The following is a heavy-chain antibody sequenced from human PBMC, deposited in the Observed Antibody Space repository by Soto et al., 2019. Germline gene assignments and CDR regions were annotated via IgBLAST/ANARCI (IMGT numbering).Heavy chain of an antibody. CDR2: ISGYNGDT. D-gene: IGHD2-8*01. CDR1: GYTFTRYG. V-gene: IGHV1-18*01. J-gene: IGHJ6*02. Sequence: ASVKVSCKASGYTFTRYGISWVRQAPGQGLEWMGWISGYNGDTNYAQKFQGRVSMTIDTSTTTAYMQLRSLTSDDTAVYYCAKNGQPPYYYYGLDVWGQGTKVTVSS. CDR3: AKNGQPPYYYYGLDV.